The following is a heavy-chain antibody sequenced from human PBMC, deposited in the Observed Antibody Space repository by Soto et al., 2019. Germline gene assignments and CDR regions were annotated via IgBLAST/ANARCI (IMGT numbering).Heavy chain of an antibody. CDR3: ARSYSNYGIDYYYHMDV. J-gene: IGHJ6*03. CDR1: GFTFSSYS. Sequence: GGSLRLSCAASGFTFSSYSMNWVRQAPGKGLEWVSYISSSSSTIYYADSVKGRFTISRDNAKNSLYLQMNSLRDEDTAVYYCARSYSNYGIDYYYHMDVWGKGTTVTVSS. D-gene: IGHD4-4*01. CDR2: ISSSSSTI. V-gene: IGHV3-48*02.